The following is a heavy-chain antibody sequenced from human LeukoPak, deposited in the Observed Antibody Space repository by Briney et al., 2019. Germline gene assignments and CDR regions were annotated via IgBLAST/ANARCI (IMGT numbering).Heavy chain of an antibody. J-gene: IGHJ6*04. V-gene: IGHV3-23*01. CDR3: AELGITMIGGV. D-gene: IGHD3-10*02. Sequence: AGGSLRLSCAASGFTFSSYAMSWVRQAPGKGLEWVSAISGSGGRTYYADSVKGRFTISRDNAKNSLYLQMNSLRAEDTAVYYCAELGITMIGGVWGKGTTVTTSS. CDR1: GFTFSSYA. CDR2: ISGSGGRT.